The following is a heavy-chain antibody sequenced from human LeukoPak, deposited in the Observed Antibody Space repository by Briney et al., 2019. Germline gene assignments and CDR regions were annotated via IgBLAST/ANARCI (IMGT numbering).Heavy chain of an antibody. V-gene: IGHV3-30*02. CDR2: IRYDGSNK. Sequence: PGGSLRLSCAASGFTFSSYGMHWVRQAPGNGLEWVAFIRYDGSNKYYADSVKGRFTISRDNSKNTLYLQMNSLRAEDTAVYYCAKDKAERGYCSSTSCYSYYYYYMDVWGKGTTVTVSS. D-gene: IGHD2-2*01. CDR3: AKDKAERGYCSSTSCYSYYYYYMDV. CDR1: GFTFSSYG. J-gene: IGHJ6*03.